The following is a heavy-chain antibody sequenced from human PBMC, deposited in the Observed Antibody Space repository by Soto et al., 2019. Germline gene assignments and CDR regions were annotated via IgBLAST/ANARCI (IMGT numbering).Heavy chain of an antibody. CDR2: INHSSTT. CDR1: GGSFSGYF. J-gene: IGHJ4*02. Sequence: QVQLQQWGAGLLKPSETLSLTCAVYGGSFSGYFWTWVRQPPGKGLEWIGEINHSSTTNYNPSIKSRVTISVDTYENQFSLKLSSVTAADTAVYYCARGRRYFDYWGQGTLVTVSS. CDR3: ARGRRYFDY. V-gene: IGHV4-34*01.